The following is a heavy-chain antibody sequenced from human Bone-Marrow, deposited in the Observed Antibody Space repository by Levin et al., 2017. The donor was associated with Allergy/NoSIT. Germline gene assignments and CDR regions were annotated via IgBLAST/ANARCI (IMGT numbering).Heavy chain of an antibody. Sequence: PGGSLRLSCAASGFTFNNYGMHWVRQAPGKGLEWVADISYDGSYKNYADSVKGRFTISRDNSKNTVYLQMKSLGVEDTAVYYCAKARVGGGATAVDYWGQGPLVTVSS. V-gene: IGHV3-30*18. CDR1: GFTFNNYG. D-gene: IGHD4-11*01. J-gene: IGHJ4*02. CDR2: ISYDGSYK. CDR3: AKARVGGGATAVDY.